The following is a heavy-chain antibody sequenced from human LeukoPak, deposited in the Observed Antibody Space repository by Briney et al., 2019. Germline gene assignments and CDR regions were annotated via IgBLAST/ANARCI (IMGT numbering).Heavy chain of an antibody. CDR3: ARGSYDILTGYYPPGY. D-gene: IGHD3-9*01. CDR2: MNPNSGNT. J-gene: IGHJ4*02. CDR1: GYTFTSYD. V-gene: IGHV1-8*01. Sequence: ASVKVSCKASGYTFTSYDINWVRQATGQGLEWMGWMNPNSGNTGYAQKFQGRVTMTRNTSISTAYMELSSLRSEDTAVYYCARGSYDILTGYYPPGYWGQGTLVTVSS.